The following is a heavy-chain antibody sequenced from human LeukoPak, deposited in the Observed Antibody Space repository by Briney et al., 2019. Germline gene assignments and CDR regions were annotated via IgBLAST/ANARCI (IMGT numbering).Heavy chain of an antibody. V-gene: IGHV3-9*01. Sequence: PGRSLRLSCAASGFTFDDYAMPWVRHAPGKGLEWVSGISWNSGSIGYADSVKGRFTISRDNAKNSLYLQMNSLRAEDTALYYCAKDKYQLLHDAFDIWGQGTMVTVSS. D-gene: IGHD2-2*01. CDR3: AKDKYQLLHDAFDI. CDR1: GFTFDDYA. CDR2: ISWNSGSI. J-gene: IGHJ3*02.